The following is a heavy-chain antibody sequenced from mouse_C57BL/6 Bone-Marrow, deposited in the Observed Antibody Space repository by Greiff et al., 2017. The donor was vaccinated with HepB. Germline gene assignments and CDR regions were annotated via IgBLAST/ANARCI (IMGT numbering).Heavy chain of an antibody. D-gene: IGHD2-3*01. J-gene: IGHJ1*03. CDR2: IDPNSGGT. V-gene: IGHV1-72*01. CDR1: GYTLPTYW. Sequence: VQLQQPGAELVKPGASVRLPCKASGYTLPTYWMHWVNQRPGRGLEWIGRIDPNSGGTKYNEKLKSKATLTVDKPSSTAYMQLSSLTSEDSAVYYCARRGYDGYYEWYFDVWGTGTTVTVSS. CDR3: ARRGYDGYYEWYFDV.